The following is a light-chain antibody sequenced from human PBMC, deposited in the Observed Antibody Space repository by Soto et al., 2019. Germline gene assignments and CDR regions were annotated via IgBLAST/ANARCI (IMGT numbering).Light chain of an antibody. J-gene: IGLJ1*01. Sequence: SVLTQPRSACGTPGQRVTISCYGSSSNIGSNTVNWYQQLPGTAPKLLIYSNNQRPSGVPDRFSGSKSGTSASLAISGLQSEDEADYYCAAWDDSLNGLYVFGTGTKVTVL. CDR3: AAWDDSLNGLYV. V-gene: IGLV1-44*01. CDR2: SNN. CDR1: SSNIGSNT.